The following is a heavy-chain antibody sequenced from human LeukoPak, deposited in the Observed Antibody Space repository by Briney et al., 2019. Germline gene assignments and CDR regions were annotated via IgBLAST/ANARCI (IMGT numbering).Heavy chain of an antibody. D-gene: IGHD3-3*01. J-gene: IGHJ5*02. CDR2: ISLTGLT. V-gene: IGHV4-4*02. Sequence: SETLSLTCGVSGGSISNTNWWSWVRQPPGQGLEWIGEISLTGLTHYNPSLESRVTVSLDKSKNQLSLNPTSVTAADTAVYYCARLDYTYWFDPWGQGTLVTVSS. CDR1: GGSISNTNW. CDR3: ARLDYTYWFDP.